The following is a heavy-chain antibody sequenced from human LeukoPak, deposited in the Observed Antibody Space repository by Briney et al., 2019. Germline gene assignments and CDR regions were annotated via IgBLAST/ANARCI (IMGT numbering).Heavy chain of an antibody. D-gene: IGHD2-2*01. CDR1: GYSISSGYY. J-gene: IGHJ4*02. CDR3: AVVPAARKKFFDY. V-gene: IGHV4-38-2*02. CDR2: IYHSGST. Sequence: PSETLSLTCTVSGYSISSGYYWGWIRQPPGKGLEWIGSIYHSGSTYYNPSLKSRVTISVDKSKNQFSLKLSSVTAADTAVYYCAVVPAARKKFFDYWGQGTLVTVSS.